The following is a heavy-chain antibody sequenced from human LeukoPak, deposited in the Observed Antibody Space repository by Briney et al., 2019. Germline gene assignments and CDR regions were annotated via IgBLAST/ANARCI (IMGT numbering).Heavy chain of an antibody. CDR2: MNPNSGNT. CDR3: ARSPYSSSSFDY. V-gene: IGHV1-8*01. CDR1: GYTFTSYD. D-gene: IGHD6-6*01. Sequence: ASVKVSCKASGYTFTSYDIDWVRQATGQGLEWMGWMNPNSGNTGYAQKFQGRVTMTRNTSISTAYMELSSLRSEDTAVYYCARSPYSSSSFDYWGQGTLVTVSS. J-gene: IGHJ4*02.